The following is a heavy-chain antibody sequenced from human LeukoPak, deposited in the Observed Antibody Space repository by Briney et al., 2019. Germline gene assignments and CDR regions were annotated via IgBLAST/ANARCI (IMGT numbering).Heavy chain of an antibody. Sequence: SETLSRICTVSGASLSRLYWSWFRHPPRRGLEWIGHVYHSGSTSYNPSLESRVSISIDTSKNQFSLKLSSVTAADTAIYYCSTNMLRGLHFDYWGQGTLVAVSS. D-gene: IGHD3-10*01. V-gene: IGHV4-59*11. CDR2: VYHSGST. J-gene: IGHJ4*02. CDR3: STNMLRGLHFDY. CDR1: GASLSRLY.